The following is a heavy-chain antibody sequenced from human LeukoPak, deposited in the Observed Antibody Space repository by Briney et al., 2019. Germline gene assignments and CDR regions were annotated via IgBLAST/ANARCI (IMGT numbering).Heavy chain of an antibody. V-gene: IGHV1-2*02. CDR3: ARLIRGLLRLSDI. CDR2: INPNSGGT. CDR1: GYTFTGYY. D-gene: IGHD2-15*01. Sequence: ASVKVSCKASGYTFTGYYMHWVRQAPGQGLEWMGWINPNSGGTNYAQKFQSRVTMTRDTSISTAYMELSRLRSDDTAVYYCARLIRGLLRLSDIWGQGTMVTVSS. J-gene: IGHJ3*02.